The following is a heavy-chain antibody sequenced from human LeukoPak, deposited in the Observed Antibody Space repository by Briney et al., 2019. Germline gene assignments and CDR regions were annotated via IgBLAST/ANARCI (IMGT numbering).Heavy chain of an antibody. CDR2: IDYSGSI. CDR3: ARRRWRTGLDP. D-gene: IGHD4-23*01. CDR1: GYSINSGHW. V-gene: IGHV4-28*05. Sequence: SETLSLTCTVSGYSINSGHWWGWIRQPPGKGLEWIGYIDYSGSIYYNPSLRGRVTISVDTSKNQFSLKMNSVTATDTAVYYCARRRWRTGLDPWGQGTLVTVSS. J-gene: IGHJ5*02.